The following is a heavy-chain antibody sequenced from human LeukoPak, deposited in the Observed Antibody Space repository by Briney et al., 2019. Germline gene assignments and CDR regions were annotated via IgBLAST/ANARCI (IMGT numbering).Heavy chain of an antibody. CDR1: GFTFSSYA. D-gene: IGHD2-15*01. CDR3: ARNILGYCSGGSCYSVPDY. V-gene: IGHV3-30-3*01. CDR2: ISYDGSNK. J-gene: IGHJ4*02. Sequence: GGSLRLSCAASGFTFSSYAMHWVRQAPGKGLEWVAVISYDGSNKYYADSVKGRFTISRDNSKNTLYLQMNSLRAEDTAVYYCARNILGYCSGGSCYSVPDYRGQGTLVTVSS.